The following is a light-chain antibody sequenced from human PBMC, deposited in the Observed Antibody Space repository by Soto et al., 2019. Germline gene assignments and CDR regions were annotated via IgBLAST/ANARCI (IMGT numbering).Light chain of an antibody. CDR1: QRVSSY. CDR3: QQRTDWPIT. CDR2: GAS. J-gene: IGKJ5*01. Sequence: EIVLTQSPAIPYFSPGERATISCRASQRVSSYLACYQQRPGQAPRLLIYGASNRATGIPARFSGSGSGTAFPPTIISLEAEDFAVYSFQQRTDWPITFVPGTLLQI. V-gene: IGKV3-11*01.